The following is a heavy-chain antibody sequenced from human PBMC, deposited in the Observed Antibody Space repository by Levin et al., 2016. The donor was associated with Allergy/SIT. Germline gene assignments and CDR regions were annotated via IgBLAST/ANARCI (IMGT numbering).Heavy chain of an antibody. V-gene: IGHV4-34*01. CDR2: INHSGST. CDR1: GGSFSGYY. J-gene: IGHJ6*03. D-gene: IGHD3-3*01. CDR3: ARGGVLTIFGVVICMDV. Sequence: SETLSLTCAVYGGSFSGYYWSWIRQPPGKGLEWIGEINHSGSTNYNPSLKSRVTISVDTSKNQFSLKLSSVTAADTAVYYCARGGVLTIFGVVICMDVWGKGTTVTVSS.